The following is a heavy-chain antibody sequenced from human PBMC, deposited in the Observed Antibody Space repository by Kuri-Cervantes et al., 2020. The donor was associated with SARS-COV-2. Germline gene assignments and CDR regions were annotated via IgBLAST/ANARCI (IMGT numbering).Heavy chain of an antibody. CDR3: ARHDLVGTTDFDP. J-gene: IGHJ5*02. CDR1: GVSIIGDSYY. Sequence: SCTVSGVSIIGDSYYWTWIRQPAGKGLEWIGDIYRSGPTTYNPSLRSRLTISADTSKSQFSLKLTSVTAADTAIYYCARHDLVGTTDFDPWGQGTLVTVSS. D-gene: IGHD1-26*01. CDR2: IYRSGPT. V-gene: IGHV4-61*09.